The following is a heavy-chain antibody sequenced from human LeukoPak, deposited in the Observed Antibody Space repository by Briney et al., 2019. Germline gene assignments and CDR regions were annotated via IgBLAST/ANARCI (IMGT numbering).Heavy chain of an antibody. CDR3: AKTLWGYNYGYPDP. J-gene: IGHJ5*02. Sequence: GGSLRLSCAASGFTFSSYGMHWVRQAPGKVREGVAVIWYDGSKKYYADSVKGRFTISRDNSKNTLYLQMNSLRAEDTAVYYCAKTLWGYNYGYPDPWGQGTLVTVSS. V-gene: IGHV3-33*06. CDR2: IWYDGSKK. D-gene: IGHD5-18*01. CDR1: GFTFSSYG.